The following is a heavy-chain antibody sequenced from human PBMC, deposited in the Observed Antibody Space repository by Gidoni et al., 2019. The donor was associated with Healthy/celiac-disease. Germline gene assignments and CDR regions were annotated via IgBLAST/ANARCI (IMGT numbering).Heavy chain of an antibody. CDR2: ISWNSGSI. J-gene: IGHJ6*02. V-gene: IGHV3-9*01. D-gene: IGHD2-2*02. CDR1: GFTFDDYA. CDR3: AKDLGGYCSSTSCYTPTDYYYYGMDV. Sequence: EVQLVESGGGLVQPGRSLRLSCAASGFTFDDYAMHWVRPAPGKGLEWVSGISWNSGSIGYADSVKGRFTISRDNAKNSLYLQMNSLRAEDTALYYCAKDLGGYCSSTSCYTPTDYYYYGMDVWGQGTTVTVSS.